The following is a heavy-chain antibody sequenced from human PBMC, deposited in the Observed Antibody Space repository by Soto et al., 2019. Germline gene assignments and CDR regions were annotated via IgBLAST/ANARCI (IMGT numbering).Heavy chain of an antibody. CDR2: INAGNGNT. D-gene: IGHD5-18*01. V-gene: IGHV1-3*01. J-gene: IGHJ4*02. Sequence: GASVKVSCKASGYTFTSYAMHWVRQAPGQRLEWMGWINAGNGNTKYSQKFQGRVTITRDTSASTAYMELSSLRSEDTAVYYCARDGSLSWIQLWTSFDYWGQGTQVTVPQ. CDR3: ARDGSLSWIQLWTSFDY. CDR1: GYTFTSYA.